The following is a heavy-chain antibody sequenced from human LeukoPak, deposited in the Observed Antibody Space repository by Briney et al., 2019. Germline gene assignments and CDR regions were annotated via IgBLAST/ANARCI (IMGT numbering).Heavy chain of an antibody. J-gene: IGHJ3*02. CDR2: IYTSGST. CDR1: GGSISSYY. CDR3: ARNRKMGYCSGGSCYKPPADAFDI. D-gene: IGHD2-15*01. V-gene: IGHV4-4*07. Sequence: SETLSLTCTVSGGSISSYYWSWIRQPAGKGLEWIGRIYTSGSTNYNPSLKSRVTMSVDTSKNQFSLKLSSVTAADTAVYYCARNRKMGYCSGGSCYKPPADAFDIWGQGTMVTDSS.